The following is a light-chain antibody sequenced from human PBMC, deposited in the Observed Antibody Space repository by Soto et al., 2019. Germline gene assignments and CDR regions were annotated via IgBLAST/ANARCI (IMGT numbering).Light chain of an antibody. J-gene: IGKJ4*01. Sequence: EIVMTQSPATLSVSPGERATLSCRASQSVSSNLAWYQQKPGQAPRLLIYGASTRATGIPARFSGRGSGTEFTLTISSLQSEDFAVYYGQQYNNWPPPLTFGGGTKVEIK. CDR2: GAS. CDR3: QQYNNWPPPLT. CDR1: QSVSSN. V-gene: IGKV3-15*01.